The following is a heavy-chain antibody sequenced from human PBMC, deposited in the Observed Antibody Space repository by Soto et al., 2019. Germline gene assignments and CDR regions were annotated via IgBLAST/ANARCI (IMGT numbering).Heavy chain of an antibody. Sequence: SETLSLTCSLSAVSLSYGGYSWGWTRQSPGSGLEWFGYISHLETTYYNLSFKSRLSLSIDRTRNQFSRSLRSMTAAGKAVYYCARDGGYYSFDFWGQGIQVTVSS. V-gene: IGHV4-30-2*06. J-gene: IGHJ4*02. D-gene: IGHD2-15*01. CDR1: AVSLSYGGYS. CDR2: ISHLETT. CDR3: ARDGGYYSFDF.